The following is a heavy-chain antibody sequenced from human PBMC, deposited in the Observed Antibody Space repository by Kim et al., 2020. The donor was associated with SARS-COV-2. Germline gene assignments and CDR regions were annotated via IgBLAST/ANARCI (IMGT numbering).Heavy chain of an antibody. J-gene: IGHJ4*02. D-gene: IGHD2-2*01. CDR1: GGSFSGYY. CDR2: INHSGST. V-gene: IGHV4-34*01. CDR3: ARGWGGVVP. Sequence: SETLSLTCAVYGGSFSGYYWSWIRQPPGKGLEWIGEINHSGSTNYNPSLKSRVTISVDTSKNQFSLKLSSVTAADTAVYYCARGWGGVVPWGQGTLVTVSS.